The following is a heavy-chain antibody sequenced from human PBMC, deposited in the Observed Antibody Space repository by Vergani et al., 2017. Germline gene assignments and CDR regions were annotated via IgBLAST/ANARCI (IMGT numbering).Heavy chain of an antibody. Sequence: QVHLQEAGPGLVKPAETLSLTFTVSGDSMNNYYWNWIRQTPGKGLEWVGYIYLGGSTTYNPSLESRVSLAADTSKNQFSLLLTSDSAADTAVYYCAGGPSVVQGHYIYYYSYFIDVRGEGTTVTVSS. CDR1: GDSMNNYY. J-gene: IGHJ6*03. V-gene: IGHV4-59*01. CDR2: IYLGGST. CDR3: AGGPSVVQGHYIYYYSYFIDV. D-gene: IGHD2-15*01.